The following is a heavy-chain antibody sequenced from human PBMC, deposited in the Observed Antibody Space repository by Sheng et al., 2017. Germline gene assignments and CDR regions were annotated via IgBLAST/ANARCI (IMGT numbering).Heavy chain of an antibody. Sequence: QVQLVESGGGVVQPGRSLRLSCAASGFTFSSYGMHWVRQAPGKGLEWVAVIWYDGSNKYYADSVKGRFTISRDNSKNTLYLQMNSLRAEDTAVYYCASLVLLWFGELAVSPRLTGDYWGQGTLVTVSS. CDR3: ASLVLLWFGELAVSPRLTGDY. CDR2: IWYDGSNK. CDR1: GFTFSSYG. V-gene: IGHV3-33*01. J-gene: IGHJ4*02. D-gene: IGHD3-10*01.